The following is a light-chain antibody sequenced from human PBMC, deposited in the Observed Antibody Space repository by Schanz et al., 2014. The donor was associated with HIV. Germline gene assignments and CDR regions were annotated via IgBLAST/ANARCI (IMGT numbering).Light chain of an antibody. CDR2: SND. J-gene: IGLJ1*01. CDR3: AVWDDSLNGYV. CDR1: SSNIGSNA. V-gene: IGLV1-44*01. Sequence: QSVLTQPPSASGTPGQRVTISCSGSSSNIGSNAVNWYQQFPGKAPKLLIYSNDQRPSGVPYRFSGSKSGTSASLAISGLQSEDEGDYYCAVWDDSLNGYVFGTGTKLTVL.